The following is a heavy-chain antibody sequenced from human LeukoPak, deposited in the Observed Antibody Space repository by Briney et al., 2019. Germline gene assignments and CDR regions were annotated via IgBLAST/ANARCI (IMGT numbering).Heavy chain of an antibody. CDR3: ATATYSSGWFVFDY. Sequence: APETLSLTCAVSGGSISSYYWSWIRQPPGKGLEWIGYIYYSGSTNYNPSLKSRVTISVDTSKNQFSLKLSSVTAADTAVYYCATATYSSGWFVFDYWGQGTLVTVSS. V-gene: IGHV4-59*01. J-gene: IGHJ4*02. D-gene: IGHD6-19*01. CDR2: IYYSGST. CDR1: GGSISSYY.